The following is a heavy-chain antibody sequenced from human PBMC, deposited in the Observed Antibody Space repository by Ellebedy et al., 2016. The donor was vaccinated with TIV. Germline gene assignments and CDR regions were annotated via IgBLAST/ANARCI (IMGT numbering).Heavy chain of an antibody. Sequence: MPSETLSLTCAVHGESFTAYYWTWVRQSPEKGLEWLGEISHSGSGNYNPSLESRLTISVDKSSNQFSLKLSYVTAADTAVYYCAGTRGYGYGYWGLGTLVTVSS. D-gene: IGHD5-18*01. CDR1: GESFTAYY. V-gene: IGHV4-34*01. J-gene: IGHJ4*02. CDR3: AGTRGYGYGY. CDR2: ISHSGSG.